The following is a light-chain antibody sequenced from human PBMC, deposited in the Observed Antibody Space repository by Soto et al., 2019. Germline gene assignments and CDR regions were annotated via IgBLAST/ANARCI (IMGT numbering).Light chain of an antibody. Sequence: DIQMTQAPSSLSASVGDKFTITCRASQSISSYLNWYQQKPGKAHKLLIYAAYSLQSGVQSRFSGSGSGRDFTLTISSLQPEDFATYYCKQSYSTPQTFGQGTKVDIK. V-gene: IGKV1-39*01. CDR1: QSISSY. CDR2: AAY. J-gene: IGKJ1*01. CDR3: KQSYSTPQT.